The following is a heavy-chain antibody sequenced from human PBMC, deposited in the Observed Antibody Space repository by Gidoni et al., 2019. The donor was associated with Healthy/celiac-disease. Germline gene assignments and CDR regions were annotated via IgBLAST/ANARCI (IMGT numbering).Heavy chain of an antibody. V-gene: IGHV5-51*01. J-gene: IGHJ5*02. CDR1: GYSFTSYW. CDR2: ICPGDSDT. D-gene: IGHD3-9*01. Sequence: EVQLVQSGAEVKKPGESLKISCKGSGYSFTSYWIGWVRQMPGKGLEGMGIICPGDSDTRYSPSSQGQVTISADKSISTAYLQWSSLKASDTAMYYCARHPAGYYDILTGVNWFDPWGQGTLVTVSS. CDR3: ARHPAGYYDILTGVNWFDP.